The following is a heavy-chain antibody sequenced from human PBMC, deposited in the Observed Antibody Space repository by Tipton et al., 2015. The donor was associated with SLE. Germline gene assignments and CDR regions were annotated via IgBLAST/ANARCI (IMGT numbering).Heavy chain of an antibody. J-gene: IGHJ3*02. D-gene: IGHD7-27*01. CDR2: IYYSGST. V-gene: IGHV4-39*07. Sequence: TLSLTCTVSGGSISSSSYYWGWIRQPPGKGLEWIGSIYYSGSTYYNPSLKSRVTISVDTSKNQFSLKLSSVTAADTAVYYCARDRLGGAAFDIWGQGTMVTVSS. CDR3: ARDRLGGAAFDI. CDR1: GGSISSSSYY.